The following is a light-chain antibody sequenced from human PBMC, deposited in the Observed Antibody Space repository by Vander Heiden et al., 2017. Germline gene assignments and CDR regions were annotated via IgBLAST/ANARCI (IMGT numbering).Light chain of an antibody. CDR2: EVS. J-gene: IGLJ1*01. CDR1: SSDVGGYNS. Sequence: QSALTQPPSASGLPGQSVTTSCTGTSSDVGGYNSVSWYQQYPGKAPKLIFYEVSKRPSGVPDRFSGSKSGNTAFLTVSGLQAEDEADYYCSSYAGSNVYVFGTGTKVTVL. CDR3: SSYAGSNVYV. V-gene: IGLV2-8*01.